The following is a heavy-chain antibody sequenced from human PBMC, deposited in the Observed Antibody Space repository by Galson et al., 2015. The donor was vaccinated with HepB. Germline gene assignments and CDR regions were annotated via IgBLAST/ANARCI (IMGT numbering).Heavy chain of an antibody. J-gene: IGHJ6*02. V-gene: IGHV3-21*01. D-gene: IGHD3-22*01. Sequence: SLRLSCAASGFTFSSYSMNWVRQAPGKGLEWVSSISSSSSYIYYADSVKGRFTISRDNAKNSLYLQMNSLRAEDTAVYYCARNFNRAYDSSGYLLDVSGQGTTVTVSS. CDR3: ARNFNRAYDSSGYLLDV. CDR2: ISSSSSYI. CDR1: GFTFSSYS.